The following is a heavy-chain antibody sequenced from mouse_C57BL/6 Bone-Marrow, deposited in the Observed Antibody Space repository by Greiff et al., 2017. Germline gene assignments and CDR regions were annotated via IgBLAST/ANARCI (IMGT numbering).Heavy chain of an antibody. V-gene: IGHV10-1*01. CDR3: VRGVLYLDY. CDR1: GFSFNTSA. J-gene: IGHJ2*02. Sequence: EVKLVESGGGLVQPKGSLKLSCAASGFSFNTSAMNWVRQAPGKGLEWVARIRSKSNNYATYYADSVKDRFTISRDDSESMLYLHMNNVKTEDTTMYYCVRGVLYLDYWGQGTSLTVSS. CDR2: IRSKSNNYAT.